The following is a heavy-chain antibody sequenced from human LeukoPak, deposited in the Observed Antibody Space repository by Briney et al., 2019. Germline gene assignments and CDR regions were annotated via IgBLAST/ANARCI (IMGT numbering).Heavy chain of an antibody. CDR1: GYTFTSYG. V-gene: IGHV1-18*01. D-gene: IGHD3-22*01. CDR3: ARDLPPYYYDSSGYRATDY. J-gene: IGHJ4*02. Sequence: ASVTVSCKASGYTFTSYGISWVRQAPGQGREGMGWISAYNGNTNYAQKLQGRVTMTTDTSTSTAYMELRSLRSDDTAVYYCARDLPPYYYDSSGYRATDYWGQGTLVTVSS. CDR2: ISAYNGNT.